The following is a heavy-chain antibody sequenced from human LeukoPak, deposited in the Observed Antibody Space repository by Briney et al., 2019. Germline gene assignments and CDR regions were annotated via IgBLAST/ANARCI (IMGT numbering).Heavy chain of an antibody. Sequence: PGRSLRLSCAASGFTFSSYGMHWVRQAPGKGLEWVAVIWYDGSNKYYADSVKGRFTISRDNSKNTLYLQMNSLRAEDTAVYYCARGPVVVVAATPMILDYWGQGTLVTVSS. CDR2: IWYDGSNK. D-gene: IGHD2-15*01. J-gene: IGHJ4*02. CDR1: GFTFSSYG. V-gene: IGHV3-33*01. CDR3: ARGPVVVVAATPMILDY.